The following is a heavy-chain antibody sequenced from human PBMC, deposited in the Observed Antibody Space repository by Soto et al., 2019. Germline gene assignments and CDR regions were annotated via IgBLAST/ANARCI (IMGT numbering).Heavy chain of an antibody. CDR1: GGSFHKFG. Sequence: QVHVVQSGAEVKEPGSSVRVSCKASGGSFHKFGFNWVRQAPGQGLQWMGDITPMFGVAEYAQRLQDRLTIIADDSTETIYMELRSLRSEDTAMYYCVRDDEKTYAFYFGGPGTMVTVSS. V-gene: IGHV1-69*12. J-gene: IGHJ3*01. CDR2: ITPMFGVA. CDR3: VRDDEKTYAFYF.